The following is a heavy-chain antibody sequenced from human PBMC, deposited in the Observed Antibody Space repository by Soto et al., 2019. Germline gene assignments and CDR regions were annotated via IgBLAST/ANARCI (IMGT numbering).Heavy chain of an antibody. V-gene: IGHV1-46*01. CDR1: GYPFTNYF. CDR3: ARERDSSSSDFWGRYMDV. D-gene: IGHD3-16*01. Sequence: QVQLIQSGAEVKRPGASVRLSCRTSGYPFTNYFLLWVRQAPGQGLEWMGMMNPGGGDTSYSQKFQGRITMTRDTSTSTVYMELSSLRSDDTAVYYCARERDSSSSDFWGRYMDVWGQGTTVTVS. CDR2: MNPGGGDT. J-gene: IGHJ6*02.